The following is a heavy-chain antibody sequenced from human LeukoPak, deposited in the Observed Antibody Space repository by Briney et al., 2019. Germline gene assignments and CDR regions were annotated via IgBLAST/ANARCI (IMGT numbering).Heavy chain of an antibody. CDR2: ISYTRST. CDR3: ARAERLGGDY. J-gene: IGHJ4*02. D-gene: IGHD3-10*01. CDR1: GTSVSTYY. V-gene: IGHV4-59*02. Sequence: PSETLSLTCTVSGTSVSTYYWSWIRQFPGKGLEWIGYISYTRSTNYSPSLKSRVTMSIDTSKNQLSLKLNSVTAADTAVYYCARAERLGGDYWGQGTLVTVSS.